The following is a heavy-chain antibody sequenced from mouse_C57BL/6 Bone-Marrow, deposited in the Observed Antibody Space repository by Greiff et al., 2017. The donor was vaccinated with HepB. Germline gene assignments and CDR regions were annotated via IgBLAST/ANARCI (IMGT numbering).Heavy chain of an antibody. D-gene: IGHD2-2*01. Sequence: EVNLVESGGGLVKPGGSLKLSCAASGFTFSSYAMSWVRQTPEKRLEWVATISDGGSYTYYPDNVKGRFTISRDNAKNNLYLQMSHLKSEDTAMYYCAREWLRYDYFDYWGQGTTLTVSS. J-gene: IGHJ2*01. CDR3: AREWLRYDYFDY. CDR1: GFTFSSYA. CDR2: ISDGGSYT. V-gene: IGHV5-4*01.